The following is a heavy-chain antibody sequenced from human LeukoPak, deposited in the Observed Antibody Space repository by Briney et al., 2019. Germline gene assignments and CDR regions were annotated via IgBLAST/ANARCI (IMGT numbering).Heavy chain of an antibody. D-gene: IGHD5-18*01. CDR3: ARRSYGFISFDY. J-gene: IGHJ4*02. Sequence: PSETLSLTCTVSGGSISGYHWRWIGQPPGKALEWIGYIYYTGKTNYNPSLKSRVTISVDTSKNQFSLKLSSVTAADTAVYYCARRSYGFISFDYWGQGTLVTVSS. CDR2: IYYTGKT. CDR1: GGSISGYH. V-gene: IGHV4-59*08.